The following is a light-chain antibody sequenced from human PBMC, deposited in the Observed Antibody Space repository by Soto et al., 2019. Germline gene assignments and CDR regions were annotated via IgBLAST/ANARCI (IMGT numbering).Light chain of an antibody. CDR1: QGISSY. Sequence: DIQLTQSPSFLSASVGDRVTITCRASQGISSYLAWYQQKPGKAPNLLIYGASTLQSGVPSRFSGSGSGTEFTLTISSLQPEDFATYYCQQLNSYPRSFGGGTKVESK. CDR2: GAS. V-gene: IGKV1-9*01. J-gene: IGKJ4*01. CDR3: QQLNSYPRS.